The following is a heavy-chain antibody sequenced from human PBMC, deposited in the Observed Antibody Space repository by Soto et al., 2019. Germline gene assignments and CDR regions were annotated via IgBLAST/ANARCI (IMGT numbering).Heavy chain of an antibody. J-gene: IGHJ6*02. Sequence: QVQLVQSGAEVKKPGASVKVSCKASGYTFTSYDINWVRQATGQGLEWMGWRNPNSGNTAYAQKFQGRVTMTRNTYISTAYIELSSLRSEATDVYYCARASSYGMDVWGQGTTVTVSS. CDR3: ARASSYGMDV. CDR1: GYTFTSYD. V-gene: IGHV1-8*01. CDR2: RNPNSGNT.